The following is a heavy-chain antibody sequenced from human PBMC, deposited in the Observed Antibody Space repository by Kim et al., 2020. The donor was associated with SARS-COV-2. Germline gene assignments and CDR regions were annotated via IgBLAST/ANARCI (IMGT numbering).Heavy chain of an antibody. CDR1: GFTFSSYD. J-gene: IGHJ4*02. D-gene: IGHD5-12*01. V-gene: IGHV3-23*01. CDR3: AKDEGAYSGYANLAY. CDR2: ITGSGDNT. Sequence: GGSLRLSCAASGFTFSSYDMSWVRQTPGKGLEWVSAITGSGDNTYYADSAKGRFTISRDNSKNTLYLQMNSLRAEDTAVYYCAKDEGAYSGYANLAYWGQGTLVTVSS.